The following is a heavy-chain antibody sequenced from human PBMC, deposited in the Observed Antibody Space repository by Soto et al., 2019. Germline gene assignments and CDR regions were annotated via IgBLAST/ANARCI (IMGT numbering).Heavy chain of an antibody. CDR2: INPNSGGT. Sequence: ASVTVSCKASGYTFTGYYMHWVRQAPGQGLEWMGWINPNSGGTNYAQKFQGWVTMTRDPSISTAYMELSRLRSDDTAVYSCARSTLEGGWFDPWGQGTLVTVSS. V-gene: IGHV1-2*04. CDR1: GYTFTGYY. CDR3: ARSTLEGGWFDP. J-gene: IGHJ5*02. D-gene: IGHD3-16*01.